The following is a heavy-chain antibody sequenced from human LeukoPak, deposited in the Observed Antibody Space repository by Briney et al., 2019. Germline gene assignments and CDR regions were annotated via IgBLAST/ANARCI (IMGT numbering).Heavy chain of an antibody. CDR1: GYTLTELS. V-gene: IGHV1-2*02. CDR3: ARVKRGAGRIGNWFDP. D-gene: IGHD6-19*01. J-gene: IGHJ5*02. Sequence: GASVKVSCKVSGYTLTELSMHWVRQAPGQGLEWMGWINPNSGGTNYAQKFQGRVTMTRDTSISTAYMELSRLRSDDTAVYYCARVKRGAGRIGNWFDPWGQGTLVTVSS. CDR2: INPNSGGT.